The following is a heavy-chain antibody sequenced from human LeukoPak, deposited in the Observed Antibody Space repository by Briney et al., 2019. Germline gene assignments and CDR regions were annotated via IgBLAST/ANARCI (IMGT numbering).Heavy chain of an antibody. Sequence: QTGVSLRLSCAASGFTFSNYAVTWVRQAPGKGLEWVATNTNGAGATYYADSVKGRFTISRDNSKNTLYLHMNSLRAEDTAVYYCAKDAGGTPPMHRRDYWGQGTLVTVSS. CDR2: NTNGAGAT. J-gene: IGHJ4*02. D-gene: IGHD1-1*01. CDR3: AKDAGGTPPMHRRDY. V-gene: IGHV3-23*01. CDR1: GFTFSNYA.